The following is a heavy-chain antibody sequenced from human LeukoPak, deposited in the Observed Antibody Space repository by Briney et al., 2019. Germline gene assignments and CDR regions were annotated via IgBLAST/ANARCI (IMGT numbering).Heavy chain of an antibody. CDR2: VYYSGST. Sequence: SETLSLTCTVSNGSMRSYYWSWIRQSPGKGLEWIGYVYYSGSTNYNPSLRSRVIISVDTSKNQFSLKLSSETAADTAFYYCARGRYLPLYFDYWGQGTLVTVSS. CDR1: NGSMRSYY. D-gene: IGHD2/OR15-2a*01. V-gene: IGHV4-59*01. CDR3: ARGRYLPLYFDY. J-gene: IGHJ4*02.